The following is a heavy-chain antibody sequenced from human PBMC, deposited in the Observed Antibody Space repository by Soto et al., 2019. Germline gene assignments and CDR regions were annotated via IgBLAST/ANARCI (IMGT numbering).Heavy chain of an antibody. J-gene: IGHJ4*02. CDR3: ARVERNYLFGFFDS. Sequence: QVQLHESGPGLVKSSQTLSLTCTVSGGSISGGGYYWGWIRQHPGKGLEWIGNIYYSGSTYYNPSLKSLVSISVDTSENQFSLDLSSVTAADTAVYYCARVERNYLFGFFDSWGQGTLVTVSS. CDR2: IYYSGST. D-gene: IGHD3-10*02. V-gene: IGHV4-31*01. CDR1: GGSISGGGYY.